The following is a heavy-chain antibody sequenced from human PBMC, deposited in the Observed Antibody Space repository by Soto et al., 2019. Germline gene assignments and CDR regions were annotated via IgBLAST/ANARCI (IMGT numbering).Heavy chain of an antibody. J-gene: IGHJ5*02. Sequence: SETLSLTCTVSCGSIISGDYYWSWIRQPPGKGLEWIGYIYYSGSTYYNPSLKSRVTISVDTSKNQFSLKLSSVTAADTAVYYCARGGYSSSWYKIKWFDPWGQGTLVTVSS. D-gene: IGHD6-13*01. V-gene: IGHV4-30-4*01. CDR3: ARGGYSSSWYKIKWFDP. CDR2: IYYSGST. CDR1: CGSIISGDYY.